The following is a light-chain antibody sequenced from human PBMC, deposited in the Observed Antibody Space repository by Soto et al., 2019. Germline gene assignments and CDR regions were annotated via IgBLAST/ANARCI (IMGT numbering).Light chain of an antibody. CDR2: DVS. J-gene: IGLJ2*01. V-gene: IGLV2-14*03. CDR3: SSFTTTSTLV. CDR1: SSDVGGYNH. Sequence: QSALTQPASVSGSPGQSITISCTGTSSDVGGYNHVSWYQHHPGKAPKLMMRDVSNRPSGVSNRFSGSKSGNTASQTISGLQAEDEADYYCSSFTTTSTLVFGGGTKLTVL.